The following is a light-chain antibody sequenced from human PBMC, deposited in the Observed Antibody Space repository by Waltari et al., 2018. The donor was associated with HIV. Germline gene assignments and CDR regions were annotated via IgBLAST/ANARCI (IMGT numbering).Light chain of an antibody. CDR2: DIN. CDR1: NSNFRNDF. Sequence: QSVLTQQPPSVSAAPGQNVTMPCSGGNSNFRNDFVCWYQHRPGMAPRLLIYDINKRPLGIPERFSASKSGTSATLGITGLQTGDEGDYYCGTWDARLSAGVFGSGTKVF. CDR3: GTWDARLSAGVFGSGTKV. J-gene: IGLJ1*01. V-gene: IGLV1-51*01.